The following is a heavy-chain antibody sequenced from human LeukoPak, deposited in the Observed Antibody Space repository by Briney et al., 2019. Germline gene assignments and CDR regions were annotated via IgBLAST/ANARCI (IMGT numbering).Heavy chain of an antibody. CDR1: GFIFRNYW. CDR2: IFGSGGSP. Sequence: PGGSLRLSCAAAGFIFRNYWMGWVRQAPGKGLEWVAGIFGSGGSPHYADSVKGRFTISRDNSRNTVYLQINSLRADDTAVYYCGKTTVGYSSGQKPAWPVDYWGQGTLVTVSS. D-gene: IGHD5-18*01. CDR3: GKTTVGYSSGQKPAWPVDY. J-gene: IGHJ4*02. V-gene: IGHV3-23*01.